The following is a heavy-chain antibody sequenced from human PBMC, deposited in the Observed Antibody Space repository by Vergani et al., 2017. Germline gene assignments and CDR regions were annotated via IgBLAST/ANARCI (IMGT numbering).Heavy chain of an antibody. V-gene: IGHV4-38-2*02. D-gene: IGHD2-2*01. Sequence: QVQLQESGPGLVKPSETLSLTCAVSGYSISSGYYWGWIRQPPGKGLEWIGSIYHSGSTYYNPSLKSRVTISVDRSKNQFSLNLKSVTAADSAVYYCAREKPDCGSSSCYGVFDSWGQGTLVTVSS. CDR2: IYHSGST. CDR3: AREKPDCGSSSCYGVFDS. J-gene: IGHJ4*02. CDR1: GYSISSGYY.